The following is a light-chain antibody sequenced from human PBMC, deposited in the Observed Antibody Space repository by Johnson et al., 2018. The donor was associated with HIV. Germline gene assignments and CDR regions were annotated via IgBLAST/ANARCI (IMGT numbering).Light chain of an antibody. CDR1: SSNIGNNY. V-gene: IGLV1-51*01. CDR3: GTWDSSLSASYA. CDR2: DNN. Sequence: QAVLTQPPSVSAAPGQKVTVSCSGSSSNIGNNYVSWYQQLPGRAPKLLIYDNNKRSSGIPDRFSGSKSATSATLGITGLQTGDAADYYCGTWDSSLSASYAFGTGTKVTVL. J-gene: IGLJ1*01.